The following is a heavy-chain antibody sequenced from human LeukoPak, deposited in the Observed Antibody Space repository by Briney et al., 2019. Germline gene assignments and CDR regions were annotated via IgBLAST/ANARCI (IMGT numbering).Heavy chain of an antibody. CDR1: GFTFGKYW. V-gene: IGHV3-48*02. D-gene: IGHD6-19*01. CDR2: ISSGSSTI. J-gene: IGHJ3*02. CDR3: ARVSSGWYGAFDI. Sequence: GGSLRLSCVASGFTFGKYWMSWVRQAPGKGLEWVSYISSGSSTIYYADSVKGRFTISRDNAKNSLYLQMNSLRDEDTAVYYCARVSSGWYGAFDIWGQGTMVTVSS.